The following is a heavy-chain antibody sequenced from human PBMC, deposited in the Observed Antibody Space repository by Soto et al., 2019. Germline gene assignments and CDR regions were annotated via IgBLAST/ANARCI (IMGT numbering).Heavy chain of an antibody. Sequence: SETLSLTCTVSGGSISSYYWSWIRQPPGKGLEWIGYIYYSGSTNYNPSLKSRVTISVDTSKNQFSLKLSSVTAADTAVYYCASSPFLWFGDPMGKFVYSGQATLVTVSS. D-gene: IGHD3-10*01. CDR3: ASSPFLWFGDPMGKFVY. CDR1: GGSISSYY. V-gene: IGHV4-59*08. CDR2: IYYSGST. J-gene: IGHJ4*02.